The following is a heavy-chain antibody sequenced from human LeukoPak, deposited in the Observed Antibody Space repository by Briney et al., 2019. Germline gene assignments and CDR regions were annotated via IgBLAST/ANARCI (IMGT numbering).Heavy chain of an antibody. CDR1: GFSLSDYG. CDR3: ARDRINMMVLGHDSGLDC. D-gene: IGHD3-22*01. Sequence: GGSLRLSCVGSGFSLSDYGIHWVRQAPGKGLEWVAVVSYDGGHKYYADSVKGRFTISRDTSSDTVSLQMNSLRVEDTALYYCARDRINMMVLGHDSGLDCWGQGTLVTVSS. J-gene: IGHJ4*02. CDR2: VSYDGGHK. V-gene: IGHV3-30*03.